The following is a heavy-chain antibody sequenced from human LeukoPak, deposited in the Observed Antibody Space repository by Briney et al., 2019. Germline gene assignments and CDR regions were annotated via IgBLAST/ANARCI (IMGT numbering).Heavy chain of an antibody. D-gene: IGHD3-22*01. CDR1: GGSISSGGYS. V-gene: IGHV4-30-2*01. J-gene: IGHJ2*01. Sequence: PSETLSLTCAVSGGSISSGGYSWSWIRQPPGKGLEWIGYIYHSGSTYYNPSLKSRVTISVDRSKNQFPLKLSSVTAADTAVYYCARDSPNYYDSSGYQDWYFDLWGRGTLVTVSS. CDR3: ARDSPNYYDSSGYQDWYFDL. CDR2: IYHSGST.